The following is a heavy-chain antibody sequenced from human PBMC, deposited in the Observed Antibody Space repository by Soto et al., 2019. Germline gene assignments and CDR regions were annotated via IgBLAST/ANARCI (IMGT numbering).Heavy chain of an antibody. CDR2: IKEDGSER. CDR3: ARDVGPVTIFGEALSGYFDF. J-gene: IGHJ4*02. CDR1: GFSFGTYW. D-gene: IGHD3-3*01. V-gene: IGHV3-7*03. Sequence: EVQLVESGGGLVQPGGSLRLSCAVSGFSFGTYWMSWFRQAPGKGLEWLASIKEDGSERYYLDSVKGRFTISRDNAKDSLSLQMNSLRGEDTAFYYCARDVGPVTIFGEALSGYFDFWGQGTLVTVSS.